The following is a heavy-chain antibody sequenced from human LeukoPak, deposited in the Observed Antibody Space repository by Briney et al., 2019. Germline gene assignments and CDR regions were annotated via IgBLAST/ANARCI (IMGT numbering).Heavy chain of an antibody. D-gene: IGHD6-13*01. CDR1: GGSISSYY. V-gene: IGHV4-59*01. Sequence: SETLSLTCTVSGGSISSYYWSWIRQPPGKGLEWIGYIYYSGSTNYNPSLKSRVTISVDTSKNQFSLKLSSVTAADTAVYYCARGIAAAGTAPFVDYWGQGTLVTVSS. J-gene: IGHJ4*02. CDR3: ARGIAAAGTAPFVDY. CDR2: IYYSGST.